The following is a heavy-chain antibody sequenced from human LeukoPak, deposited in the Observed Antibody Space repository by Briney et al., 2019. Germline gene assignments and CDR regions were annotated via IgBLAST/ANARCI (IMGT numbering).Heavy chain of an antibody. D-gene: IGHD3-10*01. CDR2: IIPIDGTA. CDR3: ARDPGAPVRAFDI. V-gene: IGHV1-69*01. J-gene: IGHJ3*02. CDR1: RDTFTRCA. Sequence: AASVKVSCKAPRDTFTRCAFSWVRQAPGQGLEWMGGIIPIDGTANFAQKFQGRVTITADQSTSTAYMELSSLRSEDTAIYYCARDPGAPVRAFDIWGQGTLVTVSS.